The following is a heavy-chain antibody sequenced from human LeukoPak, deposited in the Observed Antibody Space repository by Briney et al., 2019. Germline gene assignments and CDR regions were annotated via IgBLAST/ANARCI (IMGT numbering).Heavy chain of an antibody. CDR1: GGSISSYY. CDR2: IYYSGST. V-gene: IGHV4-59*01. D-gene: IGHD1-26*01. Sequence: SETLSLTCTVSGGSISSYYWSWIRQPPGKGLGWIGYIYYSGSTNYNPSLKSRVTISVDTSKNQFSLKLSSVTAADTAVYYCARSCRGSYSFDYWGQGTLVTVSS. J-gene: IGHJ4*02. CDR3: ARSCRGSYSFDY.